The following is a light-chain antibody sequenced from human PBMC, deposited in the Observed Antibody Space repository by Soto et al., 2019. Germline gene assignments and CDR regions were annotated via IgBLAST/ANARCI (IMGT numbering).Light chain of an antibody. CDR3: SSYTTSSTVL. V-gene: IGLV2-14*03. CDR1: SSDVGDYHY. Sequence: QSALTQPASVSGSPGQSFTIPCTGSSSDVGDYHYVSWYQQHPGKAPKLMIYDVSYRPSGVSNRFAGSKSGDTASLTISGLQAEDDADYYCSSYTTSSTVLFGGGTKVTVL. CDR2: DVS. J-gene: IGLJ2*01.